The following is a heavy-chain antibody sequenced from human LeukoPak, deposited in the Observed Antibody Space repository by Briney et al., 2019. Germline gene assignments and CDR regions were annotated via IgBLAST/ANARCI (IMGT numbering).Heavy chain of an antibody. V-gene: IGHV3-21*01. CDR3: ASPVLMTTVAAIWDY. CDR2: ISSSSSYI. D-gene: IGHD4-23*01. Sequence: PGGSLRLSCAASGFTFSSYSMNWVRQAPGKGLEGVSSISSSSSYIYYADSVKGRFTISRDNAKNSLYLQMNSLRAEDTAVYYCASPVLMTTVAAIWDYWGQGTLVTVSS. J-gene: IGHJ4*02. CDR1: GFTFSSYS.